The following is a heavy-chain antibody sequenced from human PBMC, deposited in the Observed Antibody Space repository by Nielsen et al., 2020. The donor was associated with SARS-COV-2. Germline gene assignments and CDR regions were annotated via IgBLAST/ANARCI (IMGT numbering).Heavy chain of an antibody. Sequence: SCAVSGGSVSSNGWWTWVRQSPGKGLEWIGEVSHSGSINYNPSLKSRVTLSMDKSKRQFSLRLTSVSAADTAVYFCARGDLVVVPSPILGLGPFFYYFYLDVWGKGTTVTVSS. CDR1: GGSVSSNGW. D-gene: IGHD2-2*01. CDR3: ARGDLVVVPSPILGLGPFFYYFYLDV. J-gene: IGHJ6*03. V-gene: IGHV4-4*01. CDR2: VSHSGSI.